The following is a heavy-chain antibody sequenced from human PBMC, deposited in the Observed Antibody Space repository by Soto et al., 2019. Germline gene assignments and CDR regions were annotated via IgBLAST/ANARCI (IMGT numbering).Heavy chain of an antibody. CDR2: IYHSGST. CDR3: ARAHSSSWYVWWFDP. Sequence: PSETLSLTCAVSGGSISSSNWWSWVRQPPGKGLEWIGEIYHSGSTNYNPSLKSRVTISVDKSKNQFSLKLSSVTAADTAVYYCARAHSSSWYVWWFDPWGQGTLVTVSS. V-gene: IGHV4-4*02. D-gene: IGHD6-13*01. J-gene: IGHJ5*02. CDR1: GGSISSSNW.